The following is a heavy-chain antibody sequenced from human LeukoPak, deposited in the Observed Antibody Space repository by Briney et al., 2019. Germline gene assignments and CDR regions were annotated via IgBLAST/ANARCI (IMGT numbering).Heavy chain of an antibody. CDR3: ARARAGYDSSGYHDAFDI. Sequence: KPSQTLSLTCTVSGGPISSGGYYWSWIRQHPGTGLEWIGYIYYSGSAYSNPSLKSRISISVDTSKNHFSLNLSSVTAADTAVYYCARARAGYDSSGYHDAFDIWGQGTMVSVSS. D-gene: IGHD3-22*01. J-gene: IGHJ3*02. CDR1: GGPISSGGYY. V-gene: IGHV4-31*03. CDR2: IYYSGSA.